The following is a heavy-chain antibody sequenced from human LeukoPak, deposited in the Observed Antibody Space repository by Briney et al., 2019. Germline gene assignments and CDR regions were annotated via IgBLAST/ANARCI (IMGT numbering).Heavy chain of an antibody. J-gene: IGHJ4*02. CDR1: GYSISSGYY. V-gene: IGHV4-38-2*02. Sequence: PSETLSLTCTVSGYSISSGYYWGWIRQPPGKGLEWIGSIYHSGSTYYNPSLKSRVTISVDTSKNQFSLKLSSVTAAATAVYYCARELSYGYYYSDYWGQGTLVTVSS. CDR3: ARELSYGYYYSDY. CDR2: IYHSGST. D-gene: IGHD5-18*01.